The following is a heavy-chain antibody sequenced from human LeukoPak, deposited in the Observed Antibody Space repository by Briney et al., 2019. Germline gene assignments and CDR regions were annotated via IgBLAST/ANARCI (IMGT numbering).Heavy chain of an antibody. Sequence: LSLTXXXSGXXVSSNXAAWNWIRQSPSRGLEWLGRTYYRSKWYNDYAVSVKSRITINPDTSKNQFSLQLNSVTPEDTAVYYCARDHPGYGGNSGAFDIWGRGTMVTVSS. CDR1: GXXVSSNXAA. D-gene: IGHD4-23*01. J-gene: IGHJ3*02. CDR2: TYYRSKWYN. CDR3: ARDHPGYGGNSGAFDI. V-gene: IGHV6-1*01.